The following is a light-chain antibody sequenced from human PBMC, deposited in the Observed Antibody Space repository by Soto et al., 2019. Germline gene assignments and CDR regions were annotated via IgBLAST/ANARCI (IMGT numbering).Light chain of an antibody. V-gene: IGKV3-15*01. Sequence: EMVMTQSPATLSVSPGERATHSCRASQSVSNNLAWYQQKRGQAPRLLIYGASTRATGIPARFSGSGSGTEFTLTISSLQSEDFAVYYCQQYNNWAITFGQGTRLEIK. CDR2: GAS. CDR1: QSVSNN. J-gene: IGKJ5*01. CDR3: QQYNNWAIT.